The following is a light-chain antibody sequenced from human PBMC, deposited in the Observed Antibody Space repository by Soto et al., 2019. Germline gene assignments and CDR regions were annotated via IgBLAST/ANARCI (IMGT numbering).Light chain of an antibody. V-gene: IGKV1D-16*01. CDR1: QGLSSW. Sequence: DIQMTQSPSSISASVGERVTITCRASQGLSSWIAWYQQRPGKAPKLLIYAASSLQSGVPSRFSGSGSGTEFTLTISSLQPDDFATYYCQQYSSYWTFAQGTKVDIK. CDR3: QQYSSYWT. CDR2: AAS. J-gene: IGKJ1*01.